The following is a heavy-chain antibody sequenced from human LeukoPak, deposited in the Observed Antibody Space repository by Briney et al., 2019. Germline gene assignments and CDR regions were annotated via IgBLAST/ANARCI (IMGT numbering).Heavy chain of an antibody. J-gene: IGHJ4*02. CDR3: ARRVVVPAAPYYFDY. CDR1: GFTFSSYA. V-gene: IGHV3-23*01. D-gene: IGHD2-2*01. CDR2: ISGNGGST. Sequence: GGSLRLSCAASGFTFSSYAMNWVRQAPGKGLEWVSLISGNGGSTYYADSVKGRFTISRDNSKNTLYLQMNSLRAEDTAVYYCARRVVVPAAPYYFDYWGQGTLVTVSS.